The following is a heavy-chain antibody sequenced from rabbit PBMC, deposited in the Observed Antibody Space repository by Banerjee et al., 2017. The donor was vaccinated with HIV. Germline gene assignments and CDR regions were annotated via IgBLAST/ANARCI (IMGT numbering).Heavy chain of an antibody. CDR2: IYAGSSGST. CDR3: ARGYNYDDSGNWDGFDP. J-gene: IGHJ2*01. Sequence: QEHLVESGGGLVQPGGSLKVSCKASGFDFSNYGVSWVRQAPGKGLEWIACIYAGSSGSTYYASWAKGRFTISKTSSTTVTLQMTSLTAADTATYFCARGYNYDDSGNWDGFDPWGPGTLVTVS. CDR1: GFDFSNYG. V-gene: IGHV1S45*01. D-gene: IGHD2-1*01.